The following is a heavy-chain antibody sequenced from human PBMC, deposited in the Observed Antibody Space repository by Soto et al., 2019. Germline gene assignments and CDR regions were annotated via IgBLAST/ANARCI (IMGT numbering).Heavy chain of an antibody. CDR2: INPNSGGT. V-gene: IGHV1-2*04. Sequence: QVQLVQSGAEVKKPGASVKVSCKASGYTFTGYYMHWVQQAPGQGLEWMGWINPNSGGTNYAQKFQGWVTMTRDTSISTAYMELSRLRSDDTAVYYCARTKGTGYFSYGMDVWGQGTTVTVSS. D-gene: IGHD3-9*01. J-gene: IGHJ6*02. CDR1: GYTFTGYY. CDR3: ARTKGTGYFSYGMDV.